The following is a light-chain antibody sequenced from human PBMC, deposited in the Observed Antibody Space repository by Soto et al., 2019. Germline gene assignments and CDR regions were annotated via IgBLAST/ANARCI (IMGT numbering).Light chain of an antibody. CDR3: QHYNSYSEA. V-gene: IGKV1-39*01. CDR1: QSISRY. CDR2: TTS. Sequence: DIQMTQSPSSLSASVGDRVTITCRASQSISRYLNWYQQKPGKAPKLLIYTTSSLQSGVPSRFSGSGSGTDFTLTISSLHPEDFATYYCQHYNSYSEAFGEGKKV. J-gene: IGKJ1*01.